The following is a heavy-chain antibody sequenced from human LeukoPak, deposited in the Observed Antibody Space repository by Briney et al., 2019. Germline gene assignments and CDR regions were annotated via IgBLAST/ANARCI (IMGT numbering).Heavy chain of an antibody. CDR3: ARGINLHGGWYRTRQYYFDY. CDR2: IYYSGST. CDR1: GGSIRSGDFY. J-gene: IGHJ4*02. V-gene: IGHV4-30-4*01. D-gene: IGHD6-19*01. Sequence: PSETLSLTCTVSGGSIRSGDFYWSWIRQPPGKGLEWIGYIYYSGSTNYNPSLKSRVTISKDTSKNQFSLKLSSVTAADTAVYYCARGINLHGGWYRTRQYYFDYWGQGTLVTVSS.